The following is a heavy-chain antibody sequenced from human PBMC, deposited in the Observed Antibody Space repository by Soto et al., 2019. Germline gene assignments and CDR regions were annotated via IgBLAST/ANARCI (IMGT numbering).Heavy chain of an antibody. CDR3: TRDASRDSSARAWLDP. D-gene: IGHD6-13*01. V-gene: IGHV3-21*01. CDR2: ISSNSAYI. Sequence: GGSLRLSCAASGFTFRSFTMNWVRQAPGKGLEWVSTISSNSAYIYYTDALRGRFTISRDNAKNSLHLQMNSLRAEGTAVYYCTRDASRDSSARAWLDPWGPGTLVTVSS. J-gene: IGHJ5*02. CDR1: GFTFRSFT.